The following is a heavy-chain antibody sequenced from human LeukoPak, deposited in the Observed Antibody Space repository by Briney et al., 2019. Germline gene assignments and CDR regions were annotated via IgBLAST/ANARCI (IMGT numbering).Heavy chain of an antibody. D-gene: IGHD3-22*01. J-gene: IGHJ4*02. CDR1: GFSLSTSGMC. V-gene: IGHV2-70*11. Sequence: SGPTLVNPTQTLTLTCTFSGFSLSTSGMCVSWIRQPPGKALEWLARIEWDDDKYYSTSLKTRLAISKDTSKNQVVLTMTNMDPVDTATYYCARIRGDSSGYYGLDYWGQGTLVTVSS. CDR2: IEWDDDK. CDR3: ARIRGDSSGYYGLDY.